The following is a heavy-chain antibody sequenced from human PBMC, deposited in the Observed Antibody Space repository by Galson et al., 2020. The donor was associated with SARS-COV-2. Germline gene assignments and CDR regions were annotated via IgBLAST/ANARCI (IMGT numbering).Heavy chain of an antibody. D-gene: IGHD6-19*01. Sequence: ETSETLSLTCSVSGVSISDNYWSWIQQPPGKGLEWIGHVPYSGTTHYNPSLEGRVTISADTSKNQFSLYLNSVTAADTGIYYCVRDRGLGRWLGLDYWSQGTLVTVSS. CDR1: GVSISDNY. CDR2: VPYSGTT. CDR3: VRDRGLGRWLGLDY. J-gene: IGHJ4*02. V-gene: IGHV4-59*01.